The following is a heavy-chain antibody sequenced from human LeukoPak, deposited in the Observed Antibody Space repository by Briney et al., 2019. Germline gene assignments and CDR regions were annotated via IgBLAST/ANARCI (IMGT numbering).Heavy chain of an antibody. V-gene: IGHV3-7*01. J-gene: IGHJ4*02. CDR1: GFIFSNYW. CDR2: IKQDGTVK. D-gene: IGHD6-6*01. Sequence: PGGSLRLSCGASGFIFSNYWISWVRQAPGKGLEWVANIKQDGTVKYYVDSVKGRFTISRDNAKNSLYLQMNSLRVEDTAVYYCARIGYSSSSLDYWGQGTLVTVSS. CDR3: ARIGYSSSSLDY.